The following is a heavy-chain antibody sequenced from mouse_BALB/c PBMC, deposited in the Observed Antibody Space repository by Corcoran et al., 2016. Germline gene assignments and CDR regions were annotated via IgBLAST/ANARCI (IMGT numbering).Heavy chain of an antibody. CDR2: IDPANGNT. V-gene: IGHV14-3*02. Sequence: EVQLRQSGAELVKPGASVKLSCTAYGFNIEDTYMHWVKQRPEQGLEWSGRIDPANGNTKDDPKFQSKATITADTYSNTAYLQLSSVTSEDTDVYYGARWDGTMDDLGAGTTVTVSS. CDR3: ARWDGTMDD. D-gene: IGHD3-3*01. CDR1: GFNIEDTY. J-gene: IGHJ1*01.